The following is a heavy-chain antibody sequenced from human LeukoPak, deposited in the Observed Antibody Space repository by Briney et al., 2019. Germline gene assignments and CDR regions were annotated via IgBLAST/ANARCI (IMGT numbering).Heavy chain of an antibody. J-gene: IGHJ4*02. CDR3: AKTIHDYVWGSYRYALDY. V-gene: IGHV3-23*01. Sequence: GGSLRLSCAASGFTFSSYAMSWVRQAPGKGLEWVSAISGSGGSTYYADSVKGRFTISRDNSKNTLYLQMSSLRAEDTAVYYCAKTIHDYVWGSYRYALDYWGQGTLVTVSS. D-gene: IGHD3-16*02. CDR2: ISGSGGST. CDR1: GFTFSSYA.